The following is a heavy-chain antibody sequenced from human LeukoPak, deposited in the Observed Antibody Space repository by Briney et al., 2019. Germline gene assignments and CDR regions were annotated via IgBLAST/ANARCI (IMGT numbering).Heavy chain of an antibody. Sequence: GASEKVSCKASGYSFTGYYMHWVRQAPGQGLEWMGWINPNSGGTNYAQKFQGRVTMTRDTSISTAYMELTRLRSDDTAFYYCTRDPITMLRGVIPGPHLYWGQGTLVTVSS. CDR1: GYSFTGYY. D-gene: IGHD3-10*01. CDR2: INPNSGGT. CDR3: TRDPITMLRGVIPGPHLY. V-gene: IGHV1-2*02. J-gene: IGHJ4*02.